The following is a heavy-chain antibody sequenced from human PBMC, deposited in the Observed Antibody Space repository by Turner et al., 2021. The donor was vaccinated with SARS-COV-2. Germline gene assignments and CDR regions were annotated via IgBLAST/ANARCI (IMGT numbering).Heavy chain of an antibody. CDR2: IYSGGST. Sequence: EVQLVETGGGLIQPGGSLRLSCAASGFTVSSNYMSWARQAPGKGLEWVSVIYSGGSTFYADSVKGRFTISRDNSKNTLYLQMNSLRAEDTAVYYCARDWGEYYFDYWGQGTLVTVSS. CDR1: GFTVSSNY. CDR3: ARDWGEYYFDY. D-gene: IGHD3-16*01. J-gene: IGHJ4*02. V-gene: IGHV3-53*02.